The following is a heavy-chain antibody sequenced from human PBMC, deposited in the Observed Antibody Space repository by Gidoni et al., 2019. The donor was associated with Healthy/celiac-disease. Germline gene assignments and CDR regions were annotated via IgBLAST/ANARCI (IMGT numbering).Heavy chain of an antibody. V-gene: IGHV4-39*01. D-gene: IGHD3-22*01. J-gene: IGHJ6*02. Sequence: QLQLQESGPGLVKPSETLSPTCTVSGGSISISSYYWGWIRQPPGKGLEWIGSIYYSGSTYYNPSLKSRVTISVDTSKNQFSLKLSSVTAADTAVYYCAMHYYYDNAHPYYYYGMDVWGQGTTVTVSS. CDR2: IYYSGST. CDR1: GGSISISSYY. CDR3: AMHYYYDNAHPYYYYGMDV.